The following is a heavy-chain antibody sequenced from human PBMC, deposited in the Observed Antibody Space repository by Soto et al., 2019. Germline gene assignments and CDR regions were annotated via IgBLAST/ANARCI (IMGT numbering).Heavy chain of an antibody. CDR1: GGTFSSYA. CDR3: ARSQGGSSSLDIYYYYYYGMDV. CDR2: IIPIFGTA. V-gene: IGHV1-69*01. J-gene: IGHJ6*02. D-gene: IGHD2-15*01. Sequence: QVQLVQSGAEVKKPGSSVKVSCKAPGGTFSSYAISWVRQAPGQGLEWMGGIIPIFGTAKYAQKFQGRVTITAAESTNTGYMGLSSLRSEDTAVYYCARSQGGSSSLDIYYYYYYGMDVWGQGTTVTVSS.